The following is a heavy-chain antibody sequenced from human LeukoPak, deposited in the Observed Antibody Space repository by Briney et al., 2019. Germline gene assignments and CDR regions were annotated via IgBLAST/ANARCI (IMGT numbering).Heavy chain of an antibody. CDR1: GFTFSSYA. Sequence: GALRLSCAASGFTFSSYAMHWVRQAPGKGLEYVSAISSNGGSTYYANSVKGRFTISRDNSKNTLYLQMGSLRAEDMAVYYCARALPNYYDSSGFLDYWGQGTLVTVSS. CDR3: ARALPNYYDSSGFLDY. J-gene: IGHJ4*02. D-gene: IGHD3-22*01. CDR2: ISSNGGST. V-gene: IGHV3-64*01.